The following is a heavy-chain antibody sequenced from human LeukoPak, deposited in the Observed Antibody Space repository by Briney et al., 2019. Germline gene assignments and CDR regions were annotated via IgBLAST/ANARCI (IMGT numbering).Heavy chain of an antibody. D-gene: IGHD6-6*01. CDR1: GYSISSGYY. J-gene: IGHJ4*02. CDR3: ARHPYSSSYYFDY. CDR2: IYHSGSI. V-gene: IGHV4-38-2*01. Sequence: SETLSLTCGVSGYSISSGYYWGWIRQPPGKGLEWIGSIYHSGSIYYNPSLKSRVTISVDTSKNQFSLKLTSVTAADTAVYYCARHPYSSSYYFDYWGQGTLVTVSS.